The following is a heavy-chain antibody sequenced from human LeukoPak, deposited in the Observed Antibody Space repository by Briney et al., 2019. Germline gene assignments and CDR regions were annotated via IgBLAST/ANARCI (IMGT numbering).Heavy chain of an antibody. J-gene: IGHJ4*02. V-gene: IGHV3-9*01. D-gene: IGHD6-13*01. CDR2: ISWNSGSI. CDR1: GFTFDDYA. CDR3: AKDRRHSSSYFDY. Sequence: GGSLRLSCAASGFTFDDYAMHWVRQAPGKGLEWVSGISWNSGSIGYADSVKGRFTISRDNAKNSLYLQMNSLRAEDTALYYCAKDRRHSSSYFDYWGQGTLVTVSS.